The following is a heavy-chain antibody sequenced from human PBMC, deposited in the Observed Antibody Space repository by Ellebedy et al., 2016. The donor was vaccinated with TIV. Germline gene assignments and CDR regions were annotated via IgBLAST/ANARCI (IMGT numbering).Heavy chain of an antibody. CDR2: ISSSSNYI. J-gene: IGHJ4*02. CDR3: ARARPGDY. V-gene: IGHV3-21*01. Sequence: GESLKISCAGSGFVFSDSAMQWVRQAPGKGLEWVSSISSSSNYIYYADSVKGRFTISRDSAKNSLYLQMNSLRDEDTAVYYCARARPGDYWGQGTLVTVPS. D-gene: IGHD6-6*01. CDR1: GFVFSDSA.